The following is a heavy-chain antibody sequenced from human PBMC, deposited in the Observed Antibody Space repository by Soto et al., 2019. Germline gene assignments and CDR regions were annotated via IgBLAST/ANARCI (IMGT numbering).Heavy chain of an antibody. V-gene: IGHV1-2*02. D-gene: IGHD3-22*01. Sequence: DSVKVSCKASGYTFTGYYMHWVRQAPGQGLEWMGWINPNSGGTNYAQKFQGRVTMTRDTSISTAYMELSRLRSDDTAVYYCARVPRRITMIVAVHPNWFVPWGQGTLVTV. CDR2: INPNSGGT. CDR1: GYTFTGYY. CDR3: ARVPRRITMIVAVHPNWFVP. J-gene: IGHJ5*02.